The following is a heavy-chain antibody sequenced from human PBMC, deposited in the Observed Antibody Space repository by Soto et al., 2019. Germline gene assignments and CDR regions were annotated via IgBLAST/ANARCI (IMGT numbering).Heavy chain of an antibody. J-gene: IGHJ4*02. CDR2: ISYDGSNK. D-gene: IGHD3-9*01. V-gene: IGHV3-30-3*01. Sequence: QVQLVESGGGVVQPGRSLRLSCAASGFTFSSYAMHWVRQAPGKGLEWVAVISYDGSNKYYADSVKGRFTISRDNSKNTLYLQMNSLRAEDTAVYYCARDVSQYDILTGPAANDYWGQGTLVTVSS. CDR1: GFTFSSYA. CDR3: ARDVSQYDILTGPAANDY.